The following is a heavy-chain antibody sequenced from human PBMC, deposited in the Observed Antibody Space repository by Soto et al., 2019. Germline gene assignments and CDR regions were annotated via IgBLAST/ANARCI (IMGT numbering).Heavy chain of an antibody. J-gene: IGHJ6*02. Sequence: SETLSLTCTVSGGSISSYYWSRIRQPPGKGLEWIGYIYYSGSTNYNPSLKSRVTISVDTSKNQFSLKLSSVTAADTAVYYCARGVAGYYYGMDVWGQGTTVTVSS. CDR3: ARGVAGYYYGMDV. D-gene: IGHD2-15*01. V-gene: IGHV4-59*01. CDR1: GGSISSYY. CDR2: IYYSGST.